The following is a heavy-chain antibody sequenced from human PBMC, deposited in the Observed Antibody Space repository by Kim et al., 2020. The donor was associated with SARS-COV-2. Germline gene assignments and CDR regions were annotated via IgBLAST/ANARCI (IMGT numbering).Heavy chain of an antibody. Sequence: KGRFTISRDNAKNSLYLQMNSLRDEDTAVYYCARDLVLNYYDSNGYYFGYWGQGTLVTVSS. J-gene: IGHJ4*02. V-gene: IGHV3-48*02. CDR3: ARDLVLNYYDSNGYYFGY. D-gene: IGHD3-22*01.